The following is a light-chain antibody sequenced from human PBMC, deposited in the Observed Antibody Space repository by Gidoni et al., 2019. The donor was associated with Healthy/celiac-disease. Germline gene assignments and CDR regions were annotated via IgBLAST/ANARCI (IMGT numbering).Light chain of an antibody. CDR2: DAS. CDR3: QQRSNWPPS. J-gene: IGKJ4*01. V-gene: IGKV3-11*01. Sequence: EIVLTPSPASLSLSPGERATLSCRASQSVSSYLAWYQQKPGQAPRLLIYDASNMATGIPARFSGSGSGTDFTLTISSLEPEDFAVYYCQQRSNWPPSFGGGTKVEIK. CDR1: QSVSSY.